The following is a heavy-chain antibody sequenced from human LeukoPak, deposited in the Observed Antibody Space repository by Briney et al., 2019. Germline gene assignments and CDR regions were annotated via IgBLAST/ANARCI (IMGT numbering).Heavy chain of an antibody. V-gene: IGHV1-69*13. J-gene: IGHJ6*03. CDR3: ATLNVMTYYDNSGDYYYYMDV. D-gene: IGHD3-22*01. CDR1: GGTLRGDA. CDR2: IIPMFGAP. Sequence: ASVKVSCTSSGGTLRGDAIGWVRQAPGQGLEWMGGIIPMFGAPTYAQTFQGRVTITADDSATTVYMELSSLRSEDTAVYYCATLNVMTYYDNSGDYYYYMDVWGKGTTVTISS.